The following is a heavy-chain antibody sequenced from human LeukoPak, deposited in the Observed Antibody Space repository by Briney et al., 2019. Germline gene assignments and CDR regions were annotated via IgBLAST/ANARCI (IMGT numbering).Heavy chain of an antibody. V-gene: IGHV2-5*02. CDR1: GCSLSASGLG. CDR2: IYWDDDK. CDR3: ARNTEKVWSGPYGYDY. J-gene: IGHJ4*02. D-gene: IGHD3-3*01. Sequence: SGPTLANPTQTLTLTCTFSGCSLSASGLGVGWIRQPPGKALEWLALIYWDDDKRYSPSLKNRLPITKDTYKNQVVLTTTNMDPVHTATYYCARNTEKVWSGPYGYDYWGQGTLVTVSS.